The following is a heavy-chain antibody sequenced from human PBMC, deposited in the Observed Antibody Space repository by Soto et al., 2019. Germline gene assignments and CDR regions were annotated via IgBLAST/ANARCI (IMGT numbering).Heavy chain of an antibody. J-gene: IGHJ4*02. D-gene: IGHD6-6*01. Sequence: QVQLVQSGSEVKKPGASVKVSCKASGYTFTSFGVNWVRQAPGQGLEWMGWVNAYNGNTNYAQKFQDRVTLTADTSTSTAYMEVKSLRSDDTAVYYCATGAASIAAHAIWGQGTLVTVSS. CDR3: ATGAASIAAHAI. CDR1: GYTFTSFG. V-gene: IGHV1-18*01. CDR2: VNAYNGNT.